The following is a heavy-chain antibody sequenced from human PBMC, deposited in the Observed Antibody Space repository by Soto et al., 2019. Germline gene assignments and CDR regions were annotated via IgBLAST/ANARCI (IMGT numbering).Heavy chain of an antibody. D-gene: IGHD3-3*01. CDR2: IYYTGST. J-gene: IGHJ6*02. CDR3: ARDLVDFWSGHRYYYYRDRLDV. V-gene: IGHV4-31*03. CDR1: GVSISSGAYY. Sequence: SETLSLTCTVSGVSISSGAYYWSWIRQRPGKGLEWTGHIYYTGSTYYNASLKSRIKISIDTSKNQFSLKLTSVSAEDTAVYYCARDLVDFWSGHRYYYYRDRLDVWGQGTTVTGSS.